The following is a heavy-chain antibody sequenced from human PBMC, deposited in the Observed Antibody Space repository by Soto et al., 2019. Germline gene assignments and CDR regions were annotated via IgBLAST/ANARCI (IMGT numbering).Heavy chain of an antibody. Sequence: EVQLLESGGGLVQPGGSLRLSCAASGFTFSSYAMSWVRQAPGKGLEWVSAISGSGGSTYYADSVKGRFTISRDNSKNTLYLQMNSLRAEDTAVYYWAKGITYCGGDCYSIYYYGMDVWGQGTTVTVSS. CDR3: AKGITYCGGDCYSIYYYGMDV. CDR1: GFTFSSYA. D-gene: IGHD2-21*02. CDR2: ISGSGGST. V-gene: IGHV3-23*01. J-gene: IGHJ6*02.